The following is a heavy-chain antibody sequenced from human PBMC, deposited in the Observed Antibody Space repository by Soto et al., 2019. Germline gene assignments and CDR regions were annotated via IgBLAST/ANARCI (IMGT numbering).Heavy chain of an antibody. J-gene: IGHJ3*02. D-gene: IGHD2-15*01. CDR1: GFTFSSYA. Sequence: QVQLVESGGGVVQPGRSLRLSCAASGFTFSSYAMHWVRQAPGKGLEWVAVISYDGSNKYYADSVKGRFTISRDNSKNTLYLQMNSLRAEDTAVYYCARDRLRKDIIDAFDIWGQGTMVTVSS. CDR3: ARDRLRKDIIDAFDI. V-gene: IGHV3-30-3*01. CDR2: ISYDGSNK.